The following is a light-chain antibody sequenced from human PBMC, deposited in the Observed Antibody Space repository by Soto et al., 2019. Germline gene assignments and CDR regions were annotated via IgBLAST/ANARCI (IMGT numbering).Light chain of an antibody. V-gene: IGKV3-15*01. Sequence: EIVMTQSPATLSVSLGERATLSCRATQSVGSNLAWYQQKPGQAPRLLIYGASTRATGIPARFTGSGSGTEFTLTVSSLQSEDFAFYYSQQYSYWPLTFGGGTKVDIK. J-gene: IGKJ4*01. CDR1: QSVGSN. CDR2: GAS. CDR3: QQYSYWPLT.